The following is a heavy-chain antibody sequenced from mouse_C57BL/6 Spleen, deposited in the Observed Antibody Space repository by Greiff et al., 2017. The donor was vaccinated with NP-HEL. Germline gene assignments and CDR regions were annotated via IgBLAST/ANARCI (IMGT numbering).Heavy chain of an antibody. Sequence: QVQLQQSGPELVKPGASVKISCKASGYSFTSYYIHWVKQRPGQGLEWIGWIYPGSGNTKYNEKFKGKATLTADTSSSTAYMQLSSLTSEDSAVYYCARRGDYDAMDYWGQGTSVTVSS. CDR2: IYPGSGNT. CDR1: GYSFTSYY. J-gene: IGHJ4*01. V-gene: IGHV1-66*01. CDR3: ARRGDYDAMDY.